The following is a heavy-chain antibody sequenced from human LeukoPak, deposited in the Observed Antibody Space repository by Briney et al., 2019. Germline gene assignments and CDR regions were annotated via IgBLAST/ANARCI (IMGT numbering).Heavy chain of an antibody. CDR2: SRNKADSYTT. V-gene: IGHV3-72*01. D-gene: IGHD1-26*01. CDR3: TRHFFSG. CDR1: GFTISDHY. J-gene: IGHJ4*02. Sequence: GGSLRLSCAASGFTISDHYMDWVRQAPGKGLEWVGRSRNKADSYTTYYAASVKDRSTISRDDSKNSLYLQMNSLKAEDTAVYYCTRHFFSGWGQGNLVTVSS.